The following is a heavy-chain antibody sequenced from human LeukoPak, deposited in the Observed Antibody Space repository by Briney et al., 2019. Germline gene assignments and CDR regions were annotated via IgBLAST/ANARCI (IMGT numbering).Heavy chain of an antibody. V-gene: IGHV4-59*01. CDR2: IYYSGST. D-gene: IGHD3-3*01. CDR3: ARTSTADFWGGTYDY. Sequence: SETLSLTCTVSGGSISRYYWSWIRQPPGKGLGWIGYIYYSGSTNYNPSLKSRATISVDTSKIQLSLKLSSVTAADTAVYYCARTSTADFWGGTYDYWGQGTLVTVSS. CDR1: GGSISRYY. J-gene: IGHJ4*02.